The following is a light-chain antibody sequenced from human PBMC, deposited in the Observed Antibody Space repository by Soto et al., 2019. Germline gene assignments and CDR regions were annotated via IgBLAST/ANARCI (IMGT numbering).Light chain of an antibody. Sequence: EIVFAQSPATLSLSPGEGAPLSCRASQTVSNFLAWYQKKPGQYPRILIYDASKRATGIPARFSGSGSGTDFNLTISRLETEDFAVYYCQQRYNWPLTFGEGTKGDIK. CDR3: QQRYNWPLT. CDR2: DAS. J-gene: IGKJ4*01. V-gene: IGKV3-11*01. CDR1: QTVSNF.